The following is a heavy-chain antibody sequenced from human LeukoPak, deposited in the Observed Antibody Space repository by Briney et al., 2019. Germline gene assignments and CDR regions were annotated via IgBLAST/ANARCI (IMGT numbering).Heavy chain of an antibody. CDR3: VRGDVSGYYFLDC. CDR1: GFTFSSYA. CDR2: ISHSGAST. J-gene: IGHJ4*02. V-gene: IGHV3-23*01. Sequence: GGSLRLSCAASGFTFSSYAMNWVRQAPGKGLEWVSAISHSGASTYYADSVKGRFIISRDNSRNTLSLQMSSLRAEDMAVYYCVRGDVSGYYFLDCWGQGTLVTVSS. D-gene: IGHD3-10*01.